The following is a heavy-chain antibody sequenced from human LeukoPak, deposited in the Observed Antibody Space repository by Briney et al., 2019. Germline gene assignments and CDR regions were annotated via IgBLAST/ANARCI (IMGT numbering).Heavy chain of an antibody. D-gene: IGHD3-10*01. CDR1: GFTFSSYW. CDR3: AKDGTYGSGSLSYYYYMDV. Sequence: GGSLRLSCAASGFTFSSYWMTWVRQAPGKGLEWVAFIRYDGSNKYYADSVKGRFTISRDNSKNTLYLQMNSLRAEDTAVYYCAKDGTYGSGSLSYYYYMDVWGKGTTVTISS. V-gene: IGHV3-30*02. CDR2: IRYDGSNK. J-gene: IGHJ6*03.